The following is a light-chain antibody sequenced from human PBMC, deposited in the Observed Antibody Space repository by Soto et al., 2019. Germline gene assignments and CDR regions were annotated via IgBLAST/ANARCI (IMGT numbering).Light chain of an antibody. CDR2: GAS. CDR1: QSVSSSY. V-gene: IGKV3-20*01. J-gene: IGKJ1*01. CDR3: QDYGSSLWT. Sequence: EIVLTQSPGTLSLSPGERATLSCRASQSVSSSYLAWYQQKPGQAPRLLIYGASSRATGIPDRFSGNGSGTDFTLTISRPEPEDFENYYCQDYGSSLWTFGQGTKVEIK.